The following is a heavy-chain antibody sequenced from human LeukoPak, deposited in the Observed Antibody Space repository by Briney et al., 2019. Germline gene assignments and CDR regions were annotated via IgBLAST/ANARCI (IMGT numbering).Heavy chain of an antibody. V-gene: IGHV3-53*01. CDR2: IFSNGGT. Sequence: GGSLRLSCTASEFTVSRNYMLWVRQAPGKGLEWVSLIFSNGGTHYADSVKGRFTISRDTSKNTVSLQMNSLRVEDTAMYYCTRDQMNYWGQGTLVTLSS. J-gene: IGHJ4*02. CDR1: EFTVSRNY. D-gene: IGHD5-24*01. CDR3: TRDQMNY.